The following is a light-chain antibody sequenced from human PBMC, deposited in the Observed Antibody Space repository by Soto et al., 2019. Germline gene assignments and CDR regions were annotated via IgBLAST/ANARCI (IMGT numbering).Light chain of an antibody. V-gene: IGKV3-20*01. CDR2: DTS. Sequence: EIVLTQSPGTLSLSPGERATLSCRASQSLSSRSLAWYQQKPGQAPRLLIYDTSSRATDIPDRFTGSGSGTDFTLTISRLEPEDCAGYYCHQYIMSPYTFGQGTKLEIK. CDR1: QSLSSRS. CDR3: HQYIMSPYT. J-gene: IGKJ2*01.